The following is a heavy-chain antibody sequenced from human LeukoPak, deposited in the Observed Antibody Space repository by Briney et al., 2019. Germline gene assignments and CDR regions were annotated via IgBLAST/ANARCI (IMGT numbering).Heavy chain of an antibody. V-gene: IGHV3-74*01. D-gene: IGHD4-17*01. CDR3: ARDTESVTTYASWFDP. CDR2: IKTDGSMT. CDR1: GFRFSVYW. Sequence: GGPLRLSCAASGFRFSVYWMHWVGQAPGKGPVWVSRIKTDGSMTDYADFVKGRFTISRDNAKNSLYLQMNSLRAEDTAVYYCARDTESVTTYASWFDPWGQGTLVTVSS. J-gene: IGHJ5*02.